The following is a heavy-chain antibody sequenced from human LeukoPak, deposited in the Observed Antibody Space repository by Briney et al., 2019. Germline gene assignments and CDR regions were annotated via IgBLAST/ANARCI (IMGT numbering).Heavy chain of an antibody. CDR2: MYYSGST. Sequence: PSETLSLTCTVSGGSISSSGYYWAWIRQPPGKGLEWIGSMYYSGSTYYNPSLKSRVTISIDTSKNQFSLNLSSVTAADTAVYYCARFEGPPGIAAATWFDPWGQRTLVILSS. CDR1: GGSISSSGYY. V-gene: IGHV4-39*07. CDR3: ARFEGPPGIAAATWFDP. D-gene: IGHD6-25*01. J-gene: IGHJ5*02.